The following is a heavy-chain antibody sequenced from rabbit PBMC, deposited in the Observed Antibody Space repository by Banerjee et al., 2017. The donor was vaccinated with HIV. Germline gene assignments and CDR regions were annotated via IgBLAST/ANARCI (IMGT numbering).Heavy chain of an antibody. CDR2: IYTGSDST. J-gene: IGHJ3*01. CDR1: GFSFSTNNW. V-gene: IGHV1S45*01. CDR3: GRDRDGDAGYGSLAL. Sequence: EESGGDLVKPEGSLTLTCTASGFSFSTNNWICWVRQAPGKGLEWIGCIYTGSDSTYYANWAKGRFTISKTSSTTVTLQMTSLTAADTATYFCGRDRDGDAGYGSLALWGQGTLVTVS. D-gene: IGHD6-1*01.